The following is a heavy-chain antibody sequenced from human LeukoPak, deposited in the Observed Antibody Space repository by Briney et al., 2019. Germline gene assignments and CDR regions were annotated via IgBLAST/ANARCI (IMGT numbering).Heavy chain of an antibody. Sequence: PGGSLRLSCAASGFTFSSYWMHWVRQAPGKGLVWVSRINSDGSSTSYADSVKGRFTISRDNSKNTLYLQMNSLRAEDTAVYYCAKIGKTYWDWFQTRINYYMDVWGKGTTVTISS. V-gene: IGHV3-74*01. CDR2: INSDGSST. J-gene: IGHJ6*03. CDR1: GFTFSSYW. D-gene: IGHD3/OR15-3a*01. CDR3: AKIGKTYWDWFQTRINYYMDV.